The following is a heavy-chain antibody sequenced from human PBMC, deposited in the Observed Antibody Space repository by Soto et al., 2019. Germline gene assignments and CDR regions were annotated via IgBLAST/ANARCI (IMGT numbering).Heavy chain of an antibody. CDR3: VFGVYYYDSSGYSPDY. Sequence: GGSLILSCAASGFPFSSYEMNWVRQAPGKGLEWVSYISSSGSTIYYADSVKGRFTISGDNAKNSLYLQMNSLRAEDTAVYYCVFGVYYYDSSGYSPDYWGQGTLVTVSS. D-gene: IGHD3-22*01. V-gene: IGHV3-48*03. J-gene: IGHJ4*02. CDR2: ISSSGSTI. CDR1: GFPFSSYE.